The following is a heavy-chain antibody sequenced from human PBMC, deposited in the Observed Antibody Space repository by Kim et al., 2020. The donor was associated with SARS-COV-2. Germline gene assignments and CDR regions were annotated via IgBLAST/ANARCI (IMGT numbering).Heavy chain of an antibody. CDR2: ISYDGSNK. CDR1: GFTFSTYA. CDR3: ARDPFGSGSIGDSNWYFDL. J-gene: IGHJ2*01. V-gene: IGHV3-30*04. D-gene: IGHD3-10*01. Sequence: GGSLRLSCAASGFTFSTYAMHWVRQSPGKGLEWMAFISYDGSNKYYADSVKGRFTISRDDSKNTLFLQMNSLRTEDTAVYYCARDPFGSGSIGDSNWYFDLWGRGTLVTVSS.